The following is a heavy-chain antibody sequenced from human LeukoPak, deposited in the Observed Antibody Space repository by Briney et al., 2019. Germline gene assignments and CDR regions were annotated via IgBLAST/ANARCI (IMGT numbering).Heavy chain of an antibody. J-gene: IGHJ4*02. CDR2: IYWYDDK. Sequence: VSGPTLFPPPPTLTLTCTFSGFSLSTRGVGVGWIRQPPGKALEGLALIYWYDDKRYSPSLKSRLTITKDTSKNQVVLTMTNMDPVDTATYYCAHVDSSGYYLLFDYWGQGTLVTVSS. CDR1: GFSLSTRGVG. V-gene: IGHV2-5*01. CDR3: AHVDSSGYYLLFDY. D-gene: IGHD3-22*01.